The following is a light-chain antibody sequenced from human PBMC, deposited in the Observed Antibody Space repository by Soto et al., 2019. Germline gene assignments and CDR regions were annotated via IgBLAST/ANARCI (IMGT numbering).Light chain of an antibody. CDR3: SSYTPSSIYV. CDR2: DVS. J-gene: IGLJ1*01. Sequence: QSALTQPASVSGSPGQSITISCTGTSSDVGAYNYVSWYQQHPGKAPKLMVYDVSNRPSGVSSRFSGSKSGNTASLTFSGLQAEDEADYYCSSYTPSSIYVFGTGTKLTVL. CDR1: SSDVGAYNY. V-gene: IGLV2-14*01.